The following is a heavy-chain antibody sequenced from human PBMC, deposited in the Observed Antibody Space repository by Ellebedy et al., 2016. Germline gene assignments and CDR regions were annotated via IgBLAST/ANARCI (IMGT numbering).Heavy chain of an antibody. CDR1: GGSISSYY. D-gene: IGHD3-10*01. CDR2: IYYSVST. V-gene: IGHV4-59*12. CDR3: ARGEYGSGSYGVYYYYGMDV. J-gene: IGHJ6*02. Sequence: SETLSLXCTVSGGSISSYYWSWIRQPPGKGLEWIGYIYYSVSTNYNPSLKSRVTISVDTSKNQFSLKLSSVTAADTAVYYCARGEYGSGSYGVYYYYGMDVWGQGTTVTVSS.